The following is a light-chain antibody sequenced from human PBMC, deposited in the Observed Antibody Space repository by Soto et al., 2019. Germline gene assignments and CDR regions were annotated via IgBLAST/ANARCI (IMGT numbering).Light chain of an antibody. CDR1: QDISSW. CDR2: AAS. Sequence: DIQMTQSPSSVSASVGDRVTIACRASQDISSWLAWYQQKPVKAPKLLVYAASTLQGGVPSRFSGSGSGTDFTLTISSLQPEDFATYYCHQVNRFPFTFGPGTKVDMK. J-gene: IGKJ3*01. V-gene: IGKV1-12*01. CDR3: HQVNRFPFT.